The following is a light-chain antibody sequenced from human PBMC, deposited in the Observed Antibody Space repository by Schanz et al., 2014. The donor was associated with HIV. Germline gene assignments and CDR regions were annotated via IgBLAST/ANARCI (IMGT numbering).Light chain of an antibody. Sequence: DIQMTQSPSSLSASVGDRVTITCRASQDIRDDLGWYQQSPGKAPKRLIYDASSLQRGVPSRFSGSGSGTEFTLTITSLQSEDFAVYYCQQRSNWLPLTFGGGTKVEIK. J-gene: IGKJ4*01. CDR2: DAS. CDR1: QDIRDD. CDR3: QQRSNWLPLT. V-gene: IGKV1-17*01.